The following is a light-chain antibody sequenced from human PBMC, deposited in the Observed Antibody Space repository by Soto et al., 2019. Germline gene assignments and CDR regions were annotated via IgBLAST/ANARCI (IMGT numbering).Light chain of an antibody. CDR1: SSDVGGYNY. CDR3: SSYTSSTTYV. V-gene: IGLV2-14*01. Sequence: QSALTQPASVSGSPGQSITISCTGSSSDVGGYNYVSWYQQHPGKASKLMIYHVSNRPSGISSRFSGSKSGNTASLTISGLQAEDEADYYCSSYTSSTTYVFGTGTKLTVL. CDR2: HVS. J-gene: IGLJ1*01.